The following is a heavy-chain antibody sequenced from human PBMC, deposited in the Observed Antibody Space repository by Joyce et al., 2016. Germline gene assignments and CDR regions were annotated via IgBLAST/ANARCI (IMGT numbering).Heavy chain of an antibody. V-gene: IGHV3-21*01. J-gene: IGHJ4*02. CDR1: GFTFSDFS. Sequence: EVQLVESGGGLVKPGGSLSLSFAVSGFTFSDFSMNWVRQAPGKGLEWVSSISTTSNHIYDADSVRGRFTISRDNAKNLLYLQTSNLSAEDTAVYYCARGGIYSNAFDYWGQGTLVTVSS. D-gene: IGHD2-15*01. CDR3: ARGGIYSNAFDY. CDR2: ISTTSNHI.